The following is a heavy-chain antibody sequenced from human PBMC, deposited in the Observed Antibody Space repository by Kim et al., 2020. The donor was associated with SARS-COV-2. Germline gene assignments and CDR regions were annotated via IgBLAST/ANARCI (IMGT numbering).Heavy chain of an antibody. CDR1: GFSLSTSGVG. D-gene: IGHD3-10*01. V-gene: IGHV2-5*02. CDR2: IYWDDDK. J-gene: IGHJ3*02. CDR3: AHRKPGSGRPSGAYDM. Sequence: SGPTLVKPTQTLTLICTCSGFSLSTSGVGVGWIRQPPGKALEWLAGIYWDDDKRYSPSLKSRLTITKEPSKNQVVLTMTNMNPVDTATYYCAHRKPGSGRPSGAYDMWGQGTMVTVSS.